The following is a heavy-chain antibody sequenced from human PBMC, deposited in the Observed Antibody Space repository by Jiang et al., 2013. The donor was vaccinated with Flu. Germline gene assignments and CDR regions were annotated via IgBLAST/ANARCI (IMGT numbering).Heavy chain of an antibody. V-gene: IGHV3-30*18. Sequence: VQLLESGGGVVQPGRSLRLSCAASGFTFSSYGMHWVRQAPGKGLEWVAVISYDGSNKYYADSVKGRFTISRDNSKNTLYLQMNSLRAEDTAVYYCAKEKGHSGYDCTLDYWGQGTLV. CDR3: AKEKGHSGYDCTLDY. J-gene: IGHJ4*02. CDR1: GFTFSSYG. CDR2: ISYDGSNK. D-gene: IGHD5-12*01.